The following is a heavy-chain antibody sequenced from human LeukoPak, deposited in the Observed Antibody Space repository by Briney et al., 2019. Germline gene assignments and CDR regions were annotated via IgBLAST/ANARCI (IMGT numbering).Heavy chain of an antibody. D-gene: IGHD6-13*01. J-gene: IGHJ3*02. V-gene: IGHV3-7*01. Sequence: PGGSLRLSCAASAFTFSSFWMSWVRQAPGKGLEWVANIKQDGSEKYYVDSVKGRFTISRDNAKNSLYLQMNSLRAEDTAVYYCAREELIIAAAGTSGAFDIWGQGTMVTVSS. CDR3: AREELIIAAAGTSGAFDI. CDR2: IKQDGSEK. CDR1: AFTFSSFW.